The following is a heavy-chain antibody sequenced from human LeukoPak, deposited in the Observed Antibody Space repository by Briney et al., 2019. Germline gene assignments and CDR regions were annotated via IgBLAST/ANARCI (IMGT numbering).Heavy chain of an antibody. V-gene: IGHV3-30*02. Sequence: GGSLRLSCAASGFTFSSYGMHWVRQAPGKGLEWVAFIRYDGSNKYYADSVKGRFTISRDNSKNTLYLQMNSLRAEDTAVYYCAKDGGVVPAALGAFDIWGQGTMVTVSS. CDR2: IRYDGSNK. CDR3: AKDGGVVPAALGAFDI. D-gene: IGHD2-2*01. CDR1: GFTFSSYG. J-gene: IGHJ3*02.